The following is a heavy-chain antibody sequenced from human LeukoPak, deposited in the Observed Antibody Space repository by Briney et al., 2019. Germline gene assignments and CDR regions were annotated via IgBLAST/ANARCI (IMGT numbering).Heavy chain of an antibody. J-gene: IGHJ3*02. CDR3: ARARITIFGVVEDAFGI. D-gene: IGHD3-3*01. Sequence: SETLSLTCAVSGGSISSGGYSWSWIRQPPGKGLEWIGYICHSGSTYYNPSLKSRVTISVDRSKNQFSLKLSSVTAADTAVYYCARARITIFGVVEDAFGIWGQGTMVTVSS. CDR1: GGSISSGGYS. CDR2: ICHSGST. V-gene: IGHV4-30-2*01.